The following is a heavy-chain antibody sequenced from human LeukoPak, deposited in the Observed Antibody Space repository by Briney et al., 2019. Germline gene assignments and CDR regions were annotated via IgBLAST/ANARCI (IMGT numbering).Heavy chain of an antibody. J-gene: IGHJ4*02. V-gene: IGHV4-59*01. CDR2: IHSNGNN. Sequence: SETLSLTCTVSGGSISSYYWSWIRQPPGKGLEWIGYIHSNGNNNYSPSLKSRVTVSVDTSKNQFSLKLTSVTAADTAVYFCAKGVTTFESWGQGTLVTVSS. CDR3: AKGVTTFES. CDR1: GGSISSYY. D-gene: IGHD2-21*02.